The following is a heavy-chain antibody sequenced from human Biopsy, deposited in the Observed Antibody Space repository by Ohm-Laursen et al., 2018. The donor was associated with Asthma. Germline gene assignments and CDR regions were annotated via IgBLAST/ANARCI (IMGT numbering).Heavy chain of an antibody. CDR2: ISFDGTNR. Sequence: SLRLSCAASGFTFGGYWMSWVRQVPGKGLDWVAVISFDGTNRNYTDSVKGRFTISRDNSRNTLHLEMNSLRAEDTAVYFCAKEVFPGWELRRGPDSWGQGTLVTVSS. CDR1: GFTFGGYW. D-gene: IGHD1-26*01. J-gene: IGHJ4*02. CDR3: AKEVFPGWELRRGPDS. V-gene: IGHV3-30*18.